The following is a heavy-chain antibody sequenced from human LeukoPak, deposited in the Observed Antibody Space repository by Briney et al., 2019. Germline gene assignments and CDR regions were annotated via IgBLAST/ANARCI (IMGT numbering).Heavy chain of an antibody. V-gene: IGHV1-2*02. CDR3: ARRAPWIRTDAFDI. CDR2: INPNSGGT. D-gene: IGHD5-12*01. Sequence: ASVKVSCKASGYTFTGYYMHWVRQAPGQGLEWMGWINPNSGGTNYAQKFQGRVTITRDTSISTAYMELSRLRSDDTAVYYCARRAPWIRTDAFDIWGQGTMVTVSS. CDR1: GYTFTGYY. J-gene: IGHJ3*02.